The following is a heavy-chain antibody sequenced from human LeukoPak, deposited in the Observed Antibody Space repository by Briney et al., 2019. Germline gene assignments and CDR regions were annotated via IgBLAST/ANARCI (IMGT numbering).Heavy chain of an antibody. CDR2: IYYSGTT. CDR1: GGSISSSSDC. J-gene: IGHJ4*02. V-gene: IGHV4-39*01. Sequence: PSETLSLTCTVSGGSISSSSDCWGWIRQPPGKGLEWIGSIYYSGTTYYNPSLKSRITISVDTSKNQFSLKLSSVTAADTAVYYCAKYARSTTMTTDWGQGTLVTVSS. D-gene: IGHD4-17*01. CDR3: AKYARSTTMTTD.